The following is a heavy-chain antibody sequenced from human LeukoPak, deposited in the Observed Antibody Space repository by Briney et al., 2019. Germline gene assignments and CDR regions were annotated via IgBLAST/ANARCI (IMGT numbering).Heavy chain of an antibody. V-gene: IGHV4-59*11. Sequence: SETLSLTCTVSGGSISSHYWSWIRQPPGKGLEWTGYIYYSGSTNYNPSLKSRVTISVDTSKNQFSLKLSSVTAADTAVYYCARDREQQLVRSGWFDPWGQGTLVTVSS. CDR1: GGSISSHY. J-gene: IGHJ5*02. D-gene: IGHD6-13*01. CDR2: IYYSGST. CDR3: ARDREQQLVRSGWFDP.